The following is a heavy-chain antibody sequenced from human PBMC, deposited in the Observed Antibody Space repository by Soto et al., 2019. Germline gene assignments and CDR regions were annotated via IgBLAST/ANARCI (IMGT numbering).Heavy chain of an antibody. CDR2: IGGYKGNT. CDR3: APHTLDTGMPSGY. Sequence: GASVKVSCKASGYTFTNYGVSWVRHAPGQGLEWMGWIGGYKGNTNYAQKLQGRVTLTTDTSTSTAYMELRSLRSDDTAVYYCAPHTLDTGMPSGYWGQGTLVPVAS. CDR1: GYTFTNYG. D-gene: IGHD5-18*01. V-gene: IGHV1-18*01. J-gene: IGHJ4*02.